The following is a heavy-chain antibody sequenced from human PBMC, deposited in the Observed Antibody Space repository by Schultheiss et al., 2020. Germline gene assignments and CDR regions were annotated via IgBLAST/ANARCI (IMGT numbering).Heavy chain of an antibody. CDR2: IIPILGVP. CDR3: ARDLKGGFYYYMDV. CDR1: GYTFTSYG. D-gene: IGHD1-26*01. J-gene: IGHJ6*03. Sequence: SVKVSCKASGYTFTSYGISWVRQAPGQGLEWMGRIIPILGVPNYAQKFQGRVTITADRSATTAYMELSSLRSEDTAVYYCARDLKGGFYYYMDVWGKGTTVT. V-gene: IGHV1-69*04.